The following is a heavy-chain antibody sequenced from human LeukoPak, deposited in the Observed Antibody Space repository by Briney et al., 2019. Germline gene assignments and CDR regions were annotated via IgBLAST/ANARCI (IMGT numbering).Heavy chain of an antibody. CDR1: GGSISRGGYS. J-gene: IGHJ4*02. CDR3: VRLHKTRGEATGWYYFDT. Sequence: PSQTLSLTCGVSGGSISRGGYSWSWLRQSPRKGLEWIGYIYHTGITHYNPSLKSRLTISMDKSTNKFSLNLTSVSAADTAVYYCVRLHKTRGEATGWYYFDTWGPGTQVTVSS. D-gene: IGHD6-19*01. CDR2: IYHTGIT. V-gene: IGHV4-30-2*06.